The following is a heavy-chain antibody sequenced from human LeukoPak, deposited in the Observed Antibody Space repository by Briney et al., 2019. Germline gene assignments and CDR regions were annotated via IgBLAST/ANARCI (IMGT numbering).Heavy chain of an antibody. CDR2: IKQDGSLI. D-gene: IGHD5-18*01. V-gene: IGHV3-7*01. Sequence: PGGSLRLSCAASGFTFSSYWMSWVRQAPGKGLEWVASIKQDGSLIYYVDSVKGRFTISRDNAKNSLSLQMNGLRAEDTAVYYCAREKGGYNYGPDALDIGGQGTMVTVSS. J-gene: IGHJ3*02. CDR1: GFTFSSYW. CDR3: AREKGGYNYGPDALDI.